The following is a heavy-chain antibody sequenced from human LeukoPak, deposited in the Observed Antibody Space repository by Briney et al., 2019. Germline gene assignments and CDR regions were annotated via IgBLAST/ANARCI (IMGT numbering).Heavy chain of an antibody. V-gene: IGHV3-43D*03. CDR3: AKDKFDGSGSYYFDY. CDR2: ISWDGGRT. D-gene: IGHD3-10*01. Sequence: GGSLRLSCAASGFTFDDYAMHWVRQAPGKGLEWVSLISWDGGRTYYADSVEGRFTTSRDNSKNSLYLQMSSLRAEDTALYYCAKDKFDGSGSYYFDYWGQGNLVTVSS. CDR1: GFTFDDYA. J-gene: IGHJ4*02.